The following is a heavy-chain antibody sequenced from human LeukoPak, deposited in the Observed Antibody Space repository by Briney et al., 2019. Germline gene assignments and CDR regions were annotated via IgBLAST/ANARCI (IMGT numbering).Heavy chain of an antibody. V-gene: IGHV4-59*08. D-gene: IGHD6-19*01. J-gene: IGHJ4*02. CDR1: GDSINSYY. CDR3: ARRITSSGWYRDDY. Sequence: SETLSLTCTVSGDSINSYYGSWIRQPPGKGLEWIGYIFYSGSTNYNPSLKSRVTISVDTSKNQFSLKLSSVTAADTAVYYCARRITSSGWYRDDYWGQGTLVTVSS. CDR2: IFYSGST.